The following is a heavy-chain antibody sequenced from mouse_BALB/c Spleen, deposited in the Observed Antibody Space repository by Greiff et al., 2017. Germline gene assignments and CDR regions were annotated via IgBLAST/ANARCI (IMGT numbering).Heavy chain of an antibody. CDR2: ISSGSSTI. D-gene: IGHD2-1*01. CDR3: ARGQYGNYVAY. V-gene: IGHV5-17*02. Sequence: EVKLMESGGGLVQPGGSRKLSCAASGFTFSSFGMHWVRQAPEKGLEWVAYISSGSSTIYYADTVKGRFTISRDNPKNTLFLQLTSLRSEDTAMYYCARGQYGNYVAYWGQGTLVTVSA. CDR1: GFTFSSFG. J-gene: IGHJ3*01.